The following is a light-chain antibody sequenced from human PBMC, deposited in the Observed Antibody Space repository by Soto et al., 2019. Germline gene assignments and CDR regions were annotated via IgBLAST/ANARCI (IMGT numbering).Light chain of an antibody. CDR2: DAS. CDR1: QSISSW. J-gene: IGKJ2*01. CDR3: QQYNSYSPT. V-gene: IGKV1-5*01. Sequence: DIQMTQSPSTLSTSVGDRVTITCRASQSISSWLAWYQQKPGKAPKLLIYDASSLESGVPSRFSGSGSWTEFTLTISSLQPDDFATYCCQQYNSYSPTFGQGTKLEIK.